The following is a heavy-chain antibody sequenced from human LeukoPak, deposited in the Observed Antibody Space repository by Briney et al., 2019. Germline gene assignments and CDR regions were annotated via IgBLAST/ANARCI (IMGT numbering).Heavy chain of an antibody. CDR3: AVNYCSGGSCYML. Sequence: GGSLRLSCAASGFTFSSYEMNWVRQAPGKGLEWVSYISSSGSTIYYADSVKGRFTISRDNAKNSVYLQMNSLRAEDTALYYCAVNYCSGGSCYMLWGQGTLVTVSS. D-gene: IGHD2-15*01. CDR2: ISSSGSTI. CDR1: GFTFSSYE. V-gene: IGHV3-48*03. J-gene: IGHJ4*02.